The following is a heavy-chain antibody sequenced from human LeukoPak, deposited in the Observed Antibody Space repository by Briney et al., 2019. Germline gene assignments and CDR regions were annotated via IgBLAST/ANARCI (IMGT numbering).Heavy chain of an antibody. CDR3: ARGPERTGVGTRYYYDMDV. CDR2: ISYDGSNK. CDR1: GFTFSSYA. D-gene: IGHD2-8*01. Sequence: PGGSLRLSCAASGFTFSSYAMHWVRQAPGKGLEWVAVISYDGSNKYYADSVKGRFIISRDNSKNTLYLQMNSLRAEDTAVYYCARGPERTGVGTRYYYDMDVWGQGTTVTVSS. J-gene: IGHJ6*02. V-gene: IGHV3-30-3*01.